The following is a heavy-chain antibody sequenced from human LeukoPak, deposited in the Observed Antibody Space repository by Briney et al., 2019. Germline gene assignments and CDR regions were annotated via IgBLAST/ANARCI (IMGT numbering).Heavy chain of an antibody. J-gene: IGHJ4*02. V-gene: IGHV3-21*04. Sequence: GGSLRLSCAASGFTFSSYGMHWVRQAPGKGPEWVSSISSAGSYVYYADSVKGRFAISRDNSKDTLYLQMNSLRAEDTAIYYCAKFRADSSGWPFDYWGQGTLVTVSS. CDR3: AKFRADSSGWPFDY. CDR2: ISSAGSYV. D-gene: IGHD6-19*01. CDR1: GFTFSSYG.